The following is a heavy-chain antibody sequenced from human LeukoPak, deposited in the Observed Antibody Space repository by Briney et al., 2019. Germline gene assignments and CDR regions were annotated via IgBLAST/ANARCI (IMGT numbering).Heavy chain of an antibody. V-gene: IGHV4-39*01. J-gene: IGHJ5*02. CDR1: GDSISSSSYY. CDR2: IHYSGST. Sequence: SETLSLTCTVSGDSISSSSYYWGWIRQPPEKGLEWIGSIHYSGSTYYNPSLKSRVTISVDTSKTQFSLKLTSVTAADTAVYYCARQGTLTSRRGGPSWFDPWGQGTLVTVSS. CDR3: ARQGTLTSRRGGPSWFDP. D-gene: IGHD3-10*01.